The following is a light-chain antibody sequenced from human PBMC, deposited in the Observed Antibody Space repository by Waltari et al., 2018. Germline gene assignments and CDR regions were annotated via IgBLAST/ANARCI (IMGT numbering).Light chain of an antibody. CDR1: NLACDGSNH. CDR3: TSYSASATPYV. V-gene: IGLV2-14*01. Sequence: QSVLTQPASVSGPPAQTTTLSCSGTNLACDGSNHVPWYPRHPGMAPKLLIYDVRFRPSGVSSRFSASKTGTTASLTISGLQPDDEAEYFCTSYSASATPYVFGTGTKVTV. J-gene: IGLJ1*01. CDR2: DVR.